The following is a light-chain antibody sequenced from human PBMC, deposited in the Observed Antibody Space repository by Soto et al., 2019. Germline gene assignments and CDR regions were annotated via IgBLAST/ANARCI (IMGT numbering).Light chain of an antibody. V-gene: IGKV3-15*01. Sequence: EIVMTQSPATVFVSPGERATLSCRASQTVSDDLAWYQQKPGQAPRLLIYGASTRATDIPARFSGGGSGTEFTLPISSLQSEDSAIYYCQQYHDWPPITFGPGTKVNI. CDR3: QQYHDWPPIT. J-gene: IGKJ3*01. CDR2: GAS. CDR1: QTVSDD.